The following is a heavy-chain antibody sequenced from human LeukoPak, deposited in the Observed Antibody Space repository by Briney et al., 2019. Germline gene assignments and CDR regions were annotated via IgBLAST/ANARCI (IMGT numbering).Heavy chain of an antibody. J-gene: IGHJ4*02. CDR2: ISGSGGSA. CDR3: AKADYDSSGYYFDY. V-gene: IGHV3-23*01. Sequence: PGGSLRLSCAASGFTFSSYAMSWVRQAPGKGLEWVSAISGSGGSAYYADSVKGRFTISRDNSKNTLYLQMNSLRAEDTAVYYCAKADYDSSGYYFDYWGQGTLVTVSS. CDR1: GFTFSSYA. D-gene: IGHD3-22*01.